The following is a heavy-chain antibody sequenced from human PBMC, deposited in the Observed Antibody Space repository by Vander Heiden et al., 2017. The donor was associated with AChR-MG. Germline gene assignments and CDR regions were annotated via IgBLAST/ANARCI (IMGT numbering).Heavy chain of an antibody. V-gene: IGHV3-9*01. CDR3: AKDKGGSSGLFDY. Sequence: EVQLVESGGGLVQPGRSLRLSCAASGFPFDDYAMHWVRQAPGKGLEWVSGISWNSGSIGYADSVKGRFTISRDNAKNSLYLQMNSLRAEDTALYYCAKDKGGSSGLFDYWGQGTLVTVSS. CDR2: ISWNSGSI. J-gene: IGHJ4*02. D-gene: IGHD6-6*01. CDR1: GFPFDDYA.